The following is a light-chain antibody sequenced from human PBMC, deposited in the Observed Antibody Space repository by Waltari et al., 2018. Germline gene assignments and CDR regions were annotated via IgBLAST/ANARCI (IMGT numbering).Light chain of an antibody. J-gene: IGLJ2*01. Sequence: QSVPPQQPSASGTPGQRVTTPWSGTTSNIGSHTVNWYHHLPGTAPKLLIFSNFHRPSGVPDRISGSKSGTSASLAISGLQSEDEGVYYCAAWDDSLNGVIFGGGTKLTVL. V-gene: IGLV1-44*01. CDR1: TSNIGSHT. CDR3: AAWDDSLNGVI. CDR2: SNF.